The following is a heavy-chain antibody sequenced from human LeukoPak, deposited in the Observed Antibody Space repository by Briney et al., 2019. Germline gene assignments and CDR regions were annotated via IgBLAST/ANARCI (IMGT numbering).Heavy chain of an antibody. D-gene: IGHD5-12*01. Sequence: GRSLRLSCAASGFAFSNYAMYWVRQAPGKGLKWVAGIWYDGSKKYYVDSMKGRFTISRDNSRNTVYLQMDSLRAEDTAVYYCAKDRNRGYSYGFDYWGQGTLVTVSS. CDR1: GFAFSNYA. CDR2: IWYDGSKK. J-gene: IGHJ4*02. CDR3: AKDRNRGYSYGFDY. V-gene: IGHV3-33*03.